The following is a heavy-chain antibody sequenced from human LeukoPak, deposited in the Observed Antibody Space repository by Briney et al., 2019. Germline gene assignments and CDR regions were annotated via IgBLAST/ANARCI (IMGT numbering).Heavy chain of an antibody. V-gene: IGHV1-69*05. Sequence: ASVKVSCKASGGTFSSYAISWVRQAPGQGLEWMGGIIPIFGTANYAQKFQGSVTITTDESTSTAYMELSSLRSEDTAVYYCARGYYDSSGYYLRGDLGFDYWGQGTLVTVSS. CDR2: IIPIFGTA. J-gene: IGHJ4*02. D-gene: IGHD3-22*01. CDR1: GGTFSSYA. CDR3: ARGYYDSSGYYLRGDLGFDY.